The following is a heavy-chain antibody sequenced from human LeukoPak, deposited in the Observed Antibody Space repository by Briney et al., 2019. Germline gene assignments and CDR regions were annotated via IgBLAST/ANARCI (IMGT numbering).Heavy chain of an antibody. V-gene: IGHV4-34*01. CDR2: IYHSGST. J-gene: IGHJ3*02. D-gene: IGHD6-13*01. CDR1: GGSFSGYY. CDR3: ARASGYSDAFDI. Sequence: SETLSLTCAVYGGSFSGYYWSWIRQPPGKGLEWIGEIYHSGSTNYNPSLKSRVTISVDKSKNQFSLKLSSVTAADTAVYYCARASGYSDAFDIWGQGTMVTVSS.